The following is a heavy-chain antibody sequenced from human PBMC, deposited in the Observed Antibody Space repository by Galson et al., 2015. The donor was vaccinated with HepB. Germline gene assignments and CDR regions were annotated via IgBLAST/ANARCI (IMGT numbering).Heavy chain of an antibody. V-gene: IGHV1-69*13. J-gene: IGHJ6*02. CDR1: GYTFTIYD. Sequence: SVKVSCKASGYTFTIYDINWVRQAPGQGLEWMGGIIPFFGTPIYAQRFQGRVTITADESTTTAHMELSSLRSDDTAVFYCALARDPNPTYYSSVNYGMDVWGQGTTVTVSS. D-gene: IGHD2-2*01. CDR3: ALARDPNPTYYSSVNYGMDV. CDR2: IIPFFGTP.